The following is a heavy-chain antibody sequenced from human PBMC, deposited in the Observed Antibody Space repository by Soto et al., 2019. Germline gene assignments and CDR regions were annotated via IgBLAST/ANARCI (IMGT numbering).Heavy chain of an antibody. CDR2: IDWDDNS. J-gene: IGHJ1*01. CDR1: GFSLTSSGMC. D-gene: IGHD3-10*01. CDR3: ARSSITMVRGVITSAEYFQH. Sequence: SGPTLVNPTQTLTLTCTFSGFSLTSSGMCLSWIRQPPGKALEWLARIDWDDNSYYSTSLKTRLTISKDTSKNQVVLTVTNMDPVDTATYYCARSSITMVRGVITSAEYFQHWGQGTLVTVS. V-gene: IGHV2-70*11.